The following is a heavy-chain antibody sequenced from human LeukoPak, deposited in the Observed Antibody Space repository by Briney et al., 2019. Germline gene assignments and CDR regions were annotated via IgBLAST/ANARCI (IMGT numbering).Heavy chain of an antibody. D-gene: IGHD3-10*01. CDR1: GFTFSSYA. CDR2: ISYDGSNK. J-gene: IGHJ4*02. CDR3: ARGTYGSGTIKDYFDY. Sequence: GRSLRLSCAASGFTFSSYAMHWVRQAPGKGLEWVAVISYDGSNKYYADSVKGRFTISRDNSKNTLYLQMNSLRAEDTAVYYCARGTYGSGTIKDYFDYWGQGTLVTVSS. V-gene: IGHV3-30-3*01.